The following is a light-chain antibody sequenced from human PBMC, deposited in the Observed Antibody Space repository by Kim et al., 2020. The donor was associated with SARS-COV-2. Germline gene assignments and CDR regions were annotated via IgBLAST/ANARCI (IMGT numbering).Light chain of an antibody. Sequence: SVTSSCTGTSSDVGGYNYVSGHQQHPGIAPKHMIYDVNKRPSGGPDRFSGSKAGNTASLTVSGLRAEDEADYYCSSYAGVNTFYGFGTGTKVTVL. V-gene: IGLV2-8*01. CDR2: DVN. J-gene: IGLJ1*01. CDR1: SSDVGGYNY. CDR3: SSYAGVNTFYG.